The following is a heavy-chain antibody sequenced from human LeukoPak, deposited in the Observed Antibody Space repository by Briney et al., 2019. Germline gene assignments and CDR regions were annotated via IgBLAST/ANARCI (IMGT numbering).Heavy chain of an antibody. J-gene: IGHJ4*02. D-gene: IGHD4-17*01. V-gene: IGHV3-33*06. CDR3: AKDRDDYGDYIFDY. Sequence: PGGSLRLSCAASGFTSSSYGMHWVRQAPGKGLEWVAVIWYDGSNKYYADSVKGRFTISRDNSKNTLYLQMNSLRAEDTAVYYCAKDRDDYGDYIFDYWGQGTLVTVSS. CDR2: IWYDGSNK. CDR1: GFTSSSYG.